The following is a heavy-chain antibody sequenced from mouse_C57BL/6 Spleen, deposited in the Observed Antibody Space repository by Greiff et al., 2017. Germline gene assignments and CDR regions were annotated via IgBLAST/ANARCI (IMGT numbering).Heavy chain of an antibody. Sequence: VQLQQSGAELVRPGTSVKVSCKASGYAFTNYLIEWVKQRPGQGLEWIGVINPGSGGTNYNEKFKGKATLTADKSSSTAYMQLSSLTSEDSAVYFCARGDYSKDFDYWGQGTTLTVSS. V-gene: IGHV1-54*01. CDR3: ARGDYSKDFDY. D-gene: IGHD2-5*01. CDR2: INPGSGGT. CDR1: GYAFTNYL. J-gene: IGHJ2*01.